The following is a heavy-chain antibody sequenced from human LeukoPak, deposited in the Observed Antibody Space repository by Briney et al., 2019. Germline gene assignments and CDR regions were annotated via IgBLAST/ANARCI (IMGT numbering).Heavy chain of an antibody. D-gene: IGHD3-10*01. Sequence: PGGSLRLSCAASGFTFDDYAMHWVRQAPGKGLEWVSGIRWNSGSIGYADSVKGRFTISRDNAKNSLYLQMNSLRAEDTAVYYCARDAVLWFGELLGAFDIWGQGTMVTVSS. J-gene: IGHJ3*02. V-gene: IGHV3-9*01. CDR1: GFTFDDYA. CDR2: IRWNSGSI. CDR3: ARDAVLWFGELLGAFDI.